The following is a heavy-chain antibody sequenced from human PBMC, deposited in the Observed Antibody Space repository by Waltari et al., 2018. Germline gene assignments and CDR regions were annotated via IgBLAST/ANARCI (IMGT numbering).Heavy chain of an antibody. V-gene: IGHV4-59*08. CDR3: ARQAAMVFYWYFDL. CDR2: IYYSGST. D-gene: IGHD5-18*01. Sequence: QVQLQESGPGLVKPSETLSLTCTVSGGSISSYYWSWIRQPPGKGLEWIGYIYYSGSTNYNPSLKSRVTISVDTSKNQFSLKLSSVTAADTAVYYCARQAAMVFYWYFDLWGRGTLVTVSS. J-gene: IGHJ2*01. CDR1: GGSISSYY.